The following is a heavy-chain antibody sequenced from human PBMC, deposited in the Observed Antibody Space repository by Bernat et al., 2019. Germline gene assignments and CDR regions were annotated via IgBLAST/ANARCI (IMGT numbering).Heavy chain of an antibody. J-gene: IGHJ6*02. CDR1: GFTFSSYG. D-gene: IGHD2-2*01. V-gene: IGHV3-30*18. CDR2: ISYYGSNK. Sequence: QVQLVESGGGVVQPGRSLILSCAASGFTFSSYGMHWVRQAPGQGLEWVAVISYYGSNKYYEEAGEGRFTIDRENSKNTVYMQMNSLGAEDTAVYYCAKASVPAGYYYYYYGMDVGGQGTTVTVSS. CDR3: AKASVPAGYYYYYYGMDV.